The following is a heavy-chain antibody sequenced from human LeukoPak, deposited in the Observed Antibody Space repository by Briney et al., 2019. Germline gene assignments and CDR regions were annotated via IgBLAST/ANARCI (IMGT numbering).Heavy chain of an antibody. CDR1: GGSFSGYY. V-gene: IGHV4-34*01. Sequence: SETLSLTRAVYGGSFSGYYWSWIRQPPGKGLEWIGEINHSGSTNYNPSLKSRVTISVDTSKNQFSLKLSSVTAADTAVYYCVATTVTGIDYWGQGTLVTVSS. D-gene: IGHD4-17*01. CDR3: VATTVTGIDY. J-gene: IGHJ4*02. CDR2: INHSGST.